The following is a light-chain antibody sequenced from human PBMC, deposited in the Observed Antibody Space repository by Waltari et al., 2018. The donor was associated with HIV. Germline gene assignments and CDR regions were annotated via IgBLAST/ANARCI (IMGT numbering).Light chain of an antibody. CDR1: QSVSSN. V-gene: IGKV3-15*01. J-gene: IGKJ1*01. CDR3: QQYNSWPGT. Sequence: EIVMTQSPATLSVSPGERATLSCRASQSVSSNLAWYQHKPGQAPRLLIYDASTRATGIPARFSGSGSGTVFTLTISSLQSEDFAVYYCQQYNSWPGTFGQGTKVEIK. CDR2: DAS.